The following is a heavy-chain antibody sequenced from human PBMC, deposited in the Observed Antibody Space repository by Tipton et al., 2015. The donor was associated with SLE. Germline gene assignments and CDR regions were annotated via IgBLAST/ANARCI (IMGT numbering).Heavy chain of an antibody. J-gene: IGHJ6*04. V-gene: IGHV4-61*02. CDR3: ARATDWNLSPDV. CDR1: GGSISSGSYY. CDR2: IYTSGST. D-gene: IGHD1-7*01. Sequence: TLSLTCTVSGGSISSGSYYWSWIRPPAGKGLEWIGRIYTSGSTNYNPSLKSRVTISVDTSKNQFSLKLSSVTAADTAVYYCARATDWNLSPDVWGKGTTVTVSS.